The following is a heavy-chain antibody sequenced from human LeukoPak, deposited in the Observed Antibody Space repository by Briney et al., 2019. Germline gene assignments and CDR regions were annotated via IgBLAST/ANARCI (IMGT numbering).Heavy chain of an antibody. CDR1: GYTFTSYT. Sequence: ASVKVSCKASGYTFTSYTMHWVRQAPGQRLEWMGWINTGNGNTKYSQEFQGRVTITRDTSASTAYMELSSLRSEDTAVYYCATFDSYGSGSYFPYYYWGQGTLVTVSS. V-gene: IGHV1-3*03. J-gene: IGHJ4*02. D-gene: IGHD3-10*01. CDR3: ATFDSYGSGSYFPYYY. CDR2: INTGNGNT.